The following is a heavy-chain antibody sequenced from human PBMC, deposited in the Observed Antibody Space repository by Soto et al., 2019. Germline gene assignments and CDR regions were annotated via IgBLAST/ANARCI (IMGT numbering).Heavy chain of an antibody. CDR2: IYSGGST. V-gene: IGHV3-66*01. D-gene: IGHD2-15*01. J-gene: IGHJ4*02. CDR3: ARDQGYCSGGSCYVAGY. CDR1: GFTVSSNY. Sequence: GGSLRLSCAASGFTVSSNYMSWVRQAPGKGLEWVSVIYSGGSTYYADSVKGRFTISRDNAKNSLYLQMNSLRAEDTAVYYCARDQGYCSGGSCYVAGYWGQGTLVTVSS.